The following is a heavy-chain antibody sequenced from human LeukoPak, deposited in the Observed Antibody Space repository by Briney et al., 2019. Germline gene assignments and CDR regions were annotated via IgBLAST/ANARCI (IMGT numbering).Heavy chain of an antibody. CDR2: INHSGST. V-gene: IGHV4-34*01. CDR3: ASTLVRGVI. Sequence: SETLSLTCAVYGGSFSGYYWSWIRQPPGKGLEWIGEINHSGSTNYNPSLKSRVTISVDTSKNQFSLKLSSVTAADTAVYYCASTLVRGVIWGQGTLVTVSS. CDR1: GGSFSGYY. J-gene: IGHJ4*02. D-gene: IGHD3-10*01.